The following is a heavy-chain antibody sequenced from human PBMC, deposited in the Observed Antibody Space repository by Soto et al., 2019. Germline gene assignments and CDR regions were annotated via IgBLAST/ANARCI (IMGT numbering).Heavy chain of an antibody. V-gene: IGHV4-38-2*02. CDR1: GYSISSGYF. CDR3: ARDRRYYGSGRSNGMDV. D-gene: IGHD3-10*01. J-gene: IGHJ6*02. CDR2: ISHSGST. Sequence: SETLSLTCVVSGYSISSGYFWGWIRQPPGKGLEWIGTISHSGSTYSNPSLKSRVIISLDTSKNQFSLKLRSVAAADTAVYYCARDRRYYGSGRSNGMDVWGQGTTVTVSS.